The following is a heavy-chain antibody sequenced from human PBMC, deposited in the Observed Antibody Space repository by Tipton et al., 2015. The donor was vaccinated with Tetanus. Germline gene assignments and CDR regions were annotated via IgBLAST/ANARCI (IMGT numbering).Heavy chain of an antibody. V-gene: IGHV4-39*01. Sequence: TLSLTCTVSGGSISSPSYYWGWIRQPPGKGLEWIGSVYYSGTTYYNPSLRNRLTVSRDTSKNQFSLNLKSVTAADTAVYYCARPSTTVTPRAFDVWGQGTMVTVSS. D-gene: IGHD4-17*01. J-gene: IGHJ3*01. CDR1: GGSISSPSYY. CDR3: ARPSTTVTPRAFDV. CDR2: VYYSGTT.